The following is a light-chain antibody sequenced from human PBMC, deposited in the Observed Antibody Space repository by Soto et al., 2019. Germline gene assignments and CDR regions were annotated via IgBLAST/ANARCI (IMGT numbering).Light chain of an antibody. CDR2: DVS. J-gene: IGLJ1*01. CDR1: SSDVGGYNY. Sequence: LTQPASVSGSPGQSITISCTGTSSDVGGYNYVSWYQRHPGKAPKLMIFDVSNRPSGVSNRFSGSKSANTASLTISGLQAEDEADYFCSSYTSSTNPYVFGTGTKVTVL. CDR3: SSYTSSTNPYV. V-gene: IGLV2-14*03.